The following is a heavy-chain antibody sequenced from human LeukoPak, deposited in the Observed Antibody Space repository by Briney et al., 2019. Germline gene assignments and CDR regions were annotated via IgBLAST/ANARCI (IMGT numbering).Heavy chain of an antibody. J-gene: IGHJ4*02. CDR2: MYLSGTT. Sequence: SGTLSLTCTVPGDSINSLDLWSWVRQPPGKGLEWIGEMYLSGTTHSNPSVKSRVTISIDKSKNQFFLNLSSVTAADTAVYYCAGLVGRYSSGLYYYYFDYWGQGTLVTVSS. CDR3: AGLVGRYSSGLYYYYFDY. V-gene: IGHV4-4*02. CDR1: GDSINSLDL. D-gene: IGHD3-22*01.